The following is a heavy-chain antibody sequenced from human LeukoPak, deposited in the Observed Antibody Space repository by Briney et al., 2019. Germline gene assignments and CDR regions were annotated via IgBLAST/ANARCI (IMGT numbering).Heavy chain of an antibody. J-gene: IGHJ1*01. CDR3: AKSPTAVGSFLHS. V-gene: IGHV3-43*02. D-gene: IGHD1-26*01. CDR2: ISGDVGST. CDR1: GFTFDDYA. Sequence: GSLRLSCAASGFTFDDYAMHWVRQAPGKGLEWVSLISGDVGSTYYSDSVKGRFTISRDNSKNSLYLQMNSLRTEDTALSYCAKSPTAVGSFLHSWGQGTLVTVSS.